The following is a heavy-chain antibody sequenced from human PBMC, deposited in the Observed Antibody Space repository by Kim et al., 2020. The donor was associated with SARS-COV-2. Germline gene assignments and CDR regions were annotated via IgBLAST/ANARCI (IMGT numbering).Heavy chain of an antibody. CDR1: GFTFSSYA. CDR2: ISGSGGST. D-gene: IGHD6-6*01. CDR3: AKWPSYSSSSSSH. V-gene: IGHV3-23*01. Sequence: GGSLRLSCAASGFTFSSYAMRWVRQAPGKGLEWVSAISGSGGSTYYADSVKGRFTISRDNSKNTLYLQMNSLRAEDTAVYYCAKWPSYSSSSSSHWGQGTLVTVSS. J-gene: IGHJ4*02.